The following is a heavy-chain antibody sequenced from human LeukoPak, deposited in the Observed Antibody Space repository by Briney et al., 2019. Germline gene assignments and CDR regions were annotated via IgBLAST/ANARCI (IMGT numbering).Heavy chain of an antibody. CDR1: GFIFTGYW. CDR2: IKQDGGAP. V-gene: IGHV3-7*04. D-gene: IGHD1-26*01. J-gene: IGHJ6*02. Sequence: GGSLRLSCAASGFIFTGYWMNWVRQAPGKGLEWVANIKQDGGAPSCVDSVRGRFTISRDDAKDSLYLQMNSLRSEDTAVYYCARDFSASGGLDVWGQGTTVSVSS. CDR3: ARDFSASGGLDV.